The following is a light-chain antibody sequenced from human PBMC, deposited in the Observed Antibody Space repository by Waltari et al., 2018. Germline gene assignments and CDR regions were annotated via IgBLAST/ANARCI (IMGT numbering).Light chain of an antibody. CDR2: DTN. CDR3: LLFYSGPRV. V-gene: IGLV7-46*01. Sequence: QAVVPQEPSLTVSPGETGTLTCGSSTGAVTSGHYPYWFQQKPGQAPRTLVFDTNIKHSWTPARFSGSLLGGKAALTLSGAHPDDEDEYYCLLFYSGPRVFGGGTKLTVL. J-gene: IGLJ2*01. CDR1: TGAVTSGHY.